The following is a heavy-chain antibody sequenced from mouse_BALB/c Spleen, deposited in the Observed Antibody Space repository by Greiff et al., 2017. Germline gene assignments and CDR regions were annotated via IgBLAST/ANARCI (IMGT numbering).Heavy chain of an antibody. V-gene: IGHV1S135*01. D-gene: IGHD1-1*01. CDR1: GYSFTDYN. Sequence: VQLKESGPELVKPGASVKVSCKASGYSFTDYNMYWVKQSHGKSLEWIGYIDPYNGGTSYNQKFKGKATLTVDKSSSTAFMHLNSLTSEDSAVYYCARRGSYYGSRGVYFDYWGQGTTLTVSS. CDR2: IDPYNGGT. J-gene: IGHJ2*01. CDR3: ARRGSYYGSRGVYFDY.